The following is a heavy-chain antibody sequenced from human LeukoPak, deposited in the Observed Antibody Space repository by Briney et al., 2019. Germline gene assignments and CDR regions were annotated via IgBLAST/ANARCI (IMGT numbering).Heavy chain of an antibody. D-gene: IGHD3-22*01. Sequence: PSQTLSLTCTVSGASISSGGYYWSWIRQHPGKGLEWIGYIYYSGSTYYNPSLKSRVTISVDTSKNQFSLKLSSVTAADTAVYYCARDDDYYDSSGFDPWGQGTLVTVSS. CDR1: GASISSGGYY. CDR3: ARDDDYYDSSGFDP. CDR2: IYYSGST. V-gene: IGHV4-31*03. J-gene: IGHJ5*02.